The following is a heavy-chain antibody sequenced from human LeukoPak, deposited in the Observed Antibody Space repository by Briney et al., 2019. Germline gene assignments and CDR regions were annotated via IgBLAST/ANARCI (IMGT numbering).Heavy chain of an antibody. D-gene: IGHD3-10*01. J-gene: IGHJ5*02. V-gene: IGHV3-66*02. CDR1: GFTVSSNY. CDR3: ASLKWFGELSWFDP. Sequence: PGGSLRLSCAASGFTVSSNYMSWVRQAPGKGLEWVSVIYIGGSTYYADSVKGRFTISRDNSKNTLYLQMSSLRAEDTAVYYCASLKWFGELSWFDPWGQGTLVTVSS. CDR2: IYIGGST.